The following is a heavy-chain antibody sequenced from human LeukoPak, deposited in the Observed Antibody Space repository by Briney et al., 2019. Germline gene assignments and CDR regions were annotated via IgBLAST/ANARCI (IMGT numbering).Heavy chain of an antibody. Sequence: SETLFLTCAVYGGSFSGYYWSWIRQPPGKGLEWIGEINHSGSTNYNPSLKSRVTISVDTSKNQFSLKLSSVTAADTAVYYCARGPRAHYYGSGSYYNRWFDPWGQGTLVTVSS. J-gene: IGHJ5*02. V-gene: IGHV4-34*01. CDR1: GGSFSGYY. D-gene: IGHD3-10*01. CDR2: INHSGST. CDR3: ARGPRAHYYGSGSYYNRWFDP.